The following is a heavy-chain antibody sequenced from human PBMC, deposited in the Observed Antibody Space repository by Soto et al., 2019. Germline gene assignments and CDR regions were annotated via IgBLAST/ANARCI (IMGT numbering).Heavy chain of an antibody. Sequence: KFQGRVTITRDTSASTAYMELSSLRSEDTAVYYCARENELARDAFDIWGQGTMVTVSS. J-gene: IGHJ3*02. D-gene: IGHD6-13*01. V-gene: IGHV1-3*01. CDR3: ARENELARDAFDI.